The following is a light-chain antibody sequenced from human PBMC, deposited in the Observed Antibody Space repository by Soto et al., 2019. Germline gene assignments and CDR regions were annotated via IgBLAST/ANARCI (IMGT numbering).Light chain of an antibody. Sequence: DIQLTQSPSFLSASVGDRVTITCRASQDIGSDLAWYQQKPGKAPNLLIYAASTLQSGVPLRFSGSDSGTEFTLTISRLQSEDFATYYCQQLNTYPYTFGQGTKLEI. CDR1: QDIGSD. CDR3: QQLNTYPYT. CDR2: AAS. V-gene: IGKV1-9*01. J-gene: IGKJ2*01.